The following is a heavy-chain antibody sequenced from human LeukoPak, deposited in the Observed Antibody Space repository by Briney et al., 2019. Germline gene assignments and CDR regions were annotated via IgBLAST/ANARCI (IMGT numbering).Heavy chain of an antibody. V-gene: IGHV3-7*01. CDR2: IKEDGSVK. CDR3: VRGATMAY. Sequence: GGSLRLSCAASGFTFSNYWMTWARQAPGKGLEWVANIKEDGSVKNYVDSVKGRFTISRDNAKNSLYLQMNSLRVEDTAVCYCVRGATMAYWGQGTLVTVSS. CDR1: GFTFSNYW. J-gene: IGHJ4*02. D-gene: IGHD3-10*01.